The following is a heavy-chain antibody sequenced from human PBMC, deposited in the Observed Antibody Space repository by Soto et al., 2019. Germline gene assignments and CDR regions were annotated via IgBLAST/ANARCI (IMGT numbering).Heavy chain of an antibody. CDR1: GGSISSGCYS. Sequence: SETLSLTCAVSGGSISSGCYSWSWIRQPPGKGLEWIGYIYHSGSTYYNPSLKSRVTISVDRSKNQFSLKLSSVTAADTAVYYCARGVEGVVVAATYYFDYWGQGTLVTVSS. CDR2: IYHSGST. CDR3: ARGVEGVVVAATYYFDY. D-gene: IGHD2-15*01. J-gene: IGHJ4*02. V-gene: IGHV4-30-2*01.